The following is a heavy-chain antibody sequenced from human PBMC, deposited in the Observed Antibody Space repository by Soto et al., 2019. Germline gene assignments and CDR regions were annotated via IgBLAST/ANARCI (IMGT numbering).Heavy chain of an antibody. CDR3: VRYCSGGSCYSVAFDI. D-gene: IGHD2-15*01. V-gene: IGHV1-69*01. CDR2: IIPIFGTA. J-gene: IGHJ3*02. Sequence: QVQLVQSGAEMKKPGSSVKVSCKASGGTFSSYAISWVRQAPGQGLEWMGGIIPIFGTANYAQKFQGRVTITADESTSTAYMELSRLRSEDTAVYYCVRYCSGGSCYSVAFDIWGQGTMVTVSS. CDR1: GGTFSSYA.